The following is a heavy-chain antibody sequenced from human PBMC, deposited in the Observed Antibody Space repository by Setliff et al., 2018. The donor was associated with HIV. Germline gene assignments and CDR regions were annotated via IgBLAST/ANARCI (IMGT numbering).Heavy chain of an antibody. CDR1: GDSFTRQW. V-gene: IGHV5-51*01. CDR2: IYPGNSAA. J-gene: IGHJ3*01. CDR3: ARHRHTAAGTLDAFDL. D-gene: IGHD6-13*01. Sequence: GESLKISCKGSGDSFTRQWIGWVRQMPGKGLEWMGIIYPGNSAARYSPSFQGQVTMSVDNSINTAYLQWGSLKAPDTAFYYCARHRHTAAGTLDAFDLWGQGTMVTVSS.